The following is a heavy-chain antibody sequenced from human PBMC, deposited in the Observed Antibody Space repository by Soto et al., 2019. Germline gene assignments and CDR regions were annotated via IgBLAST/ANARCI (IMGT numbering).Heavy chain of an antibody. Sequence: QVQLVESGGGVVQPGRSLRLSCAASGFTFSSYGMHWVRQAPGKGLEWVAVISYDGSNKYYADSVKGRFTISRDNSKNTLYLQMNSLRAEDTAVYYCANVGRSSWALFDYWGQGTLVTVSS. CDR2: ISYDGSNK. D-gene: IGHD6-13*01. CDR3: ANVGRSSWALFDY. CDR1: GFTFSSYG. V-gene: IGHV3-30*18. J-gene: IGHJ4*02.